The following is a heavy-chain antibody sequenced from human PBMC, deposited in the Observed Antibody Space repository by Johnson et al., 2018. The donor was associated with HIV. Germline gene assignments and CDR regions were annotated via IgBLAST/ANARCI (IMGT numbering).Heavy chain of an antibody. J-gene: IGHJ3*02. CDR3: ARDRPSKWLRSNDDAFDI. Sequence: VQLVESGGGLVQPGGSLRLSCVGSGFTFSTNWMHWVRQAPGKGLVWVSRINSDGSSTSYADSVKGRFTISRDNSKNTLYLQMNSLRAEDTAVYYCARDRPSKWLRSNDDAFDIWGQGTMVTVSS. CDR2: INSDGSST. CDR1: GFTFSTNW. D-gene: IGHD5-12*01. V-gene: IGHV3-74*01.